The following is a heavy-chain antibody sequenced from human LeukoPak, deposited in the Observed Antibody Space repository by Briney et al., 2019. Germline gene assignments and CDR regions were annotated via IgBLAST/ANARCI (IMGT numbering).Heavy chain of an antibody. CDR3: ARGQQWLVPFAIYYFDY. V-gene: IGHV4-59*12. J-gene: IGHJ4*02. CDR1: GGSISSYY. CDR2: IYYSGST. Sequence: SETLSLTCTVSGGSISSYYWSWIRQPPGKGLEWIGYIYYSGSTNYNPSLKSRVTISVDTSKNQFSLKLSSVTAADTAVYYCARGQQWLVPFAIYYFDYWGQGTLVTVSS. D-gene: IGHD6-19*01.